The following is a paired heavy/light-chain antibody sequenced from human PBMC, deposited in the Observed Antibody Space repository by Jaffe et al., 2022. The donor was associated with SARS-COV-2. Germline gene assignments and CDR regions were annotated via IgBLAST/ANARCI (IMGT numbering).Light chain of an antibody. V-gene: IGKV1-5*03. J-gene: IGKJ1*01. CDR2: KVS. CDR3: HQYNGFSGT. Sequence: DMQMTQSPSTLSASVGDRVTITCRASQSISSWLAWYQQKPGKAPKLLIYKVSSLESGVPSRFSGSGSGTEFTLTISSLQPDDFATYYCHQYNGFSGTFGQGTKVEIK. CDR1: QSISSW.
Heavy chain of an antibody. Sequence: QLVQSGAEVKEPGASVKISCKASGYTFTNYYMHWVRQVPGQGLEWMGVINPSGGVTNYAQKFRGRVIMTGDTSTSTLYMELRSLNSDDTAVYYCARHLSSDSNRSQRDFWGQGTLVTVSS. J-gene: IGHJ4*02. CDR1: GYTFTNYY. CDR2: INPSGGVT. V-gene: IGHV1-46*01. CDR3: ARHLSSDSNRSQRDF. D-gene: IGHD3-22*01.